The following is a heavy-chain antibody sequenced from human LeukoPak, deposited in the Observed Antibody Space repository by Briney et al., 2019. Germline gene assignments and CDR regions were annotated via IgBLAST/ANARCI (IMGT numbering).Heavy chain of an antibody. J-gene: IGHJ4*02. V-gene: IGHV3-23*01. CDR3: AKASGDGSNYYFDS. CDR1: GFTFSNYA. CDR2: ISGSSGGT. Sequence: GGSLRLSCAASGFTFSNYAMSWVRQAPGKGLEWVSAISGSSGGTYYADSVKGRFTISRDNSKNTLYLQMNSLRAEDTAVYCCAKASGDGSNYYFDSWGQGTLVTVSS. D-gene: IGHD5-24*01.